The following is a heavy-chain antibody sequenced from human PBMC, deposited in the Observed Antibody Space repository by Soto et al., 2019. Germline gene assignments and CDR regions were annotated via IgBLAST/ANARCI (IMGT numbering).Heavy chain of an antibody. CDR1: GASIGSSGYF. CDR3: ARHQGEGWFDP. CDR2: ISYSGSK. V-gene: IGHV4-39*01. D-gene: IGHD3-16*01. J-gene: IGHJ5*02. Sequence: SETLSLTCTVSGASIGSSGYFWAWIRQAPGKGLEWFGTISYSGSKYYNPSLRNRITISADSSKTQFSLTLSSVTAADTAVYFCARHQGEGWFDPWGQGALVIVSS.